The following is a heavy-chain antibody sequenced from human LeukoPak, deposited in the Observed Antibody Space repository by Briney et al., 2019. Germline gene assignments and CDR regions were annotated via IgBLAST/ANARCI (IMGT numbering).Heavy chain of an antibody. CDR3: ARATTENYYYYYMDV. CDR2: ISAYNGNT. CDR1: GYTFTSYG. D-gene: IGHD4-11*01. V-gene: IGHV1-18*01. Sequence: ASVKVSFKASGYTFTSYGISWVRQAPGQGLEWMGWISAYNGNTNYAQKLQGRVTMTTDTSTSTAYMELRSLRSDDTAVYYCARATTENYYYYYMDVWGKGTTVTVSS. J-gene: IGHJ6*03.